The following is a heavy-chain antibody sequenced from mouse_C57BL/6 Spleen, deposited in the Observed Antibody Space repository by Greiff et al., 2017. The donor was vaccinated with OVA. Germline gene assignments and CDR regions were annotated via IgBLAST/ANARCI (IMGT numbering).Heavy chain of an antibody. CDR2: IDPSDSET. Sequence: QVQLKQPGAELVRPGSSVKLSCKASGYTFTSYWMHWVKQRPIQGLEWIGNIDPSDSETHYNQKFKDKATLTVDKSSSTAYMQLSSLTSEDSAVYYCATRDYDAFDYWGQGTTLTVSS. J-gene: IGHJ2*01. V-gene: IGHV1-52*01. D-gene: IGHD2-4*01. CDR1: GYTFTSYW. CDR3: ATRDYDAFDY.